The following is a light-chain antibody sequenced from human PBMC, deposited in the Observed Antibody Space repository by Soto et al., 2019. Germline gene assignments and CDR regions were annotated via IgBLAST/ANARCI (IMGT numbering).Light chain of an antibody. J-gene: IGLJ2*01. Sequence: QSALTQPPSVSASPGQSVTIPCTATSSDVGAYNRVSWYQQYPGTPPKLMISEVNNRSSGVPDRFSGSKSGNTASLTISGLQAEDEADYYCSLYTSSSTVAFGGGTKLTVL. CDR3: SLYTSSSTVA. CDR1: SSDVGAYNR. V-gene: IGLV2-18*01. CDR2: EVN.